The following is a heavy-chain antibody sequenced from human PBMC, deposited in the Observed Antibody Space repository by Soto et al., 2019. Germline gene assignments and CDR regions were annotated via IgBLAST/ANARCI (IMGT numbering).Heavy chain of an antibody. Sequence: GGALRLSCAASGFTFSSYAMSWARQAPGKGLEWISAISGSGGSTYYADSAKGRFTISRDNSKNTLNLQMNSLRAEDTAVYYCAKDAYGSGTYNLFDYWGLGTLVTVSS. J-gene: IGHJ4*02. CDR2: ISGSGGST. D-gene: IGHD3-10*01. V-gene: IGHV3-23*01. CDR1: GFTFSSYA. CDR3: AKDAYGSGTYNLFDY.